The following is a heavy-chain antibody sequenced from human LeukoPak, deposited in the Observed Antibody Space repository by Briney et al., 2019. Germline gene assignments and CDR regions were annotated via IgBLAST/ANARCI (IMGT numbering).Heavy chain of an antibody. V-gene: IGHV4-61*02. CDR3: ARDPFD. Sequence: SETLSLTCTVSGGSISSGSYYWSWIRQPAGKGLEWIGRIYTSGSTDYNPSLKSRVTISVDTSKNQFSLKLSSVTAADTAVYYCARDPFDWGQGTLVTVSS. CDR2: IYTSGST. J-gene: IGHJ4*02. CDR1: GGSISSGSYY.